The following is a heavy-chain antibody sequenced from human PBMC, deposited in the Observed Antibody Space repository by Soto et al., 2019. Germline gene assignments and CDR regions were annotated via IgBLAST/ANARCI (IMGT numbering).Heavy chain of an antibody. CDR3: AREGERTEGERGFSVYGLGAFDI. CDR2: INHSGST. D-gene: IGHD5-12*01. CDR1: GGSFSGYY. V-gene: IGHV4-34*01. Sequence: SETLSLTCAVYGGSFSGYYWSWIRQPPGKGLEWIGEINHSGSTNYNPSLKSRVTISVDRSKNQFSLKLSSVTAADTAVYYCAREGERTEGERGFSVYGLGAFDIWGHGTMVT. J-gene: IGHJ3*02.